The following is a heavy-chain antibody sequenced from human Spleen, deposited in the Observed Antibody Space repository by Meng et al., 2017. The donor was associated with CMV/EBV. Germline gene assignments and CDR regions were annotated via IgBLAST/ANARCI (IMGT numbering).Heavy chain of an antibody. CDR2: IYPGDSDT. D-gene: IGHD3/OR15-3a*01. J-gene: IGHJ4*02. CDR1: GYSLTTYW. Sequence: SCKGSGYSLTTYWIGWVRQMPGKGLECMGIIYPGDSDTTYSPSFQGQVTISVDTSISTAYLQWRSLKASDTAMYYCARQNGLENFDYWGQGTLVTVSS. CDR3: ARQNGLENFDY. V-gene: IGHV5-51*01.